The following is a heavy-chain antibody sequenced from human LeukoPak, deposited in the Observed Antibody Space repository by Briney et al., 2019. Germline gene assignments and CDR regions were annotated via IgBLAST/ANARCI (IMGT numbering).Heavy chain of an antibody. V-gene: IGHV1-46*01. J-gene: IGHJ4*02. CDR1: GYTFTGYY. D-gene: IGHD3-10*01. CDR3: ARDPAGLTSSYYYGSGRKIPPQHPLDY. CDR2: INPRGGST. Sequence: ASVKVSCKASGYTFTGYYMHWMRQAPGQGLEWMGIINPRGGSTSYAQKFQGRVTMTRDTSTSTVYMELSSLRSEDTAVYYCARDPAGLTSSYYYGSGRKIPPQHPLDYWGQGTLVTVSS.